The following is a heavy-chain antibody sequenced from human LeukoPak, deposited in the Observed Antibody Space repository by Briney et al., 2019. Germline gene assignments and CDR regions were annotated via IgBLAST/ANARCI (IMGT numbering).Heavy chain of an antibody. CDR2: FDPEDGET. D-gene: IGHD2-15*01. CDR1: GDTLTELS. J-gene: IGHJ6*02. Sequence: ASVRVSCKVSGDTLTELSMHWVRQAPGKGLEWMGGFDPEDGETIYAQKFQGRVTMTEDTSTDTAYMELSSLRSEDTAVYYCATGNCSGGSCYRANTYYYGMDVWGQGTTVTVSS. CDR3: ATGNCSGGSCYRANTYYYGMDV. V-gene: IGHV1-24*01.